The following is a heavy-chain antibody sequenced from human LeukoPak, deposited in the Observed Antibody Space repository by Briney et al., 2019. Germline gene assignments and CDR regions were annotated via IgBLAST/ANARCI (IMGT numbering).Heavy chain of an antibody. V-gene: IGHV4-34*01. CDR3: ARGGPGYYDSSGYYGY. D-gene: IGHD3-22*01. CDR2: INHSGST. J-gene: IGHJ4*02. Sequence: SETLSLTCAVYGGSFSGYYWSWIRQPPGKGLEWIGEINHSGSTNYNPSLKSRVTISVDTSKNQFSLKLSSVTAANTAVYYCARGGPGYYDSSGYYGYWGQGTLVTVSS. CDR1: GGSFSGYY.